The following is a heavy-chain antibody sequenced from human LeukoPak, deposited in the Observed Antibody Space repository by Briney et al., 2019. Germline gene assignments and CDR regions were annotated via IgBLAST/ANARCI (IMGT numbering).Heavy chain of an antibody. J-gene: IGHJ5*02. Sequence: PGGSLRLSCAASGITFSTAWMSWFRQAPGKGLEWVGRIKSKIGGATADYAAPVKDRFTISRDDSKNTLYLQMNSLKTEDTAAYYCATDRAWFDPWGQGTLVTVSS. D-gene: IGHD3-10*01. CDR1: GITFSTAW. CDR3: ATDRAWFDP. CDR2: IKSKIGGATA. V-gene: IGHV3-15*01.